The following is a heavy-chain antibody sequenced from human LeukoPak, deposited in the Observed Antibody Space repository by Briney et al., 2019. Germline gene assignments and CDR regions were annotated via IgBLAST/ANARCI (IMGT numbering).Heavy chain of an antibody. Sequence: ASVKVSCKASGYTFTSYYMHWVRQAPGQGLEWMGIISPSGGSTSYAQKFQGRVTMTRDTSTSTVYMELSSLRSEDTAVYYCARDRPYYYDSSGYQNDYWGQGTLVTVSS. V-gene: IGHV1-46*01. CDR2: ISPSGGST. J-gene: IGHJ4*02. CDR1: GYTFTSYY. D-gene: IGHD3-22*01. CDR3: ARDRPYYYDSSGYQNDY.